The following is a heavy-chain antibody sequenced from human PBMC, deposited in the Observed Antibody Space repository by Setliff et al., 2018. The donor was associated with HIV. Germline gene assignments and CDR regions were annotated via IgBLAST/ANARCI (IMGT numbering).Heavy chain of an antibody. J-gene: IGHJ4*02. V-gene: IGHV3-33*01. Sequence: GESLRLSCATSGFTFSSFGIHWVRQAPGKGLEWVAVIWYDGSKKYYADSVRGRFTIPRDNSKNTVYVQMNSLRAEDTAVYYCARGNELGKGGDVGDYWGQGTLVTVSS. CDR3: ARGNELGKGGDVGDY. CDR1: GFTFSSFG. CDR2: IWYDGSKK. D-gene: IGHD7-27*01.